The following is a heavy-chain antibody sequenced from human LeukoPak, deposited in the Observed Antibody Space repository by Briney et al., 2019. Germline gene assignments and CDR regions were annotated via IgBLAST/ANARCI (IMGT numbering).Heavy chain of an antibody. CDR3: AKGDYYKSSGYYGGVDY. V-gene: IGHV3-30*18. J-gene: IGHJ4*02. Sequence: GGSLRLSCAASGFTFSSYGMHWVRQAPGKGLEWVAVISYDGSNKYYADSVKGRFTISRDNAKNSLYLQMNSLRAEDTALYYCAKGDYYKSSGYYGGVDYWGQGTLVTVSS. CDR1: GFTFSSYG. CDR2: ISYDGSNK. D-gene: IGHD3-22*01.